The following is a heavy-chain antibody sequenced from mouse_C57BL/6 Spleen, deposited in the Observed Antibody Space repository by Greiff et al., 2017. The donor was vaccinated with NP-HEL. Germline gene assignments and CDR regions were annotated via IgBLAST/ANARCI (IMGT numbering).Heavy chain of an antibody. J-gene: IGHJ3*01. Sequence: QVQLQQSGAELMKPGASVKLSCKATGYTFTGYWIEWVKQRPGHGLEWIGEILPGRGSTNYNEKFKGKATFTADTSSNTAYMQLSSLTTEDSAIYYCAREDDYDAAWFAYWGQGTLVTVSA. D-gene: IGHD2-4*01. CDR1: GYTFTGYW. CDR2: ILPGRGST. CDR3: AREDDYDAAWFAY. V-gene: IGHV1-9*01.